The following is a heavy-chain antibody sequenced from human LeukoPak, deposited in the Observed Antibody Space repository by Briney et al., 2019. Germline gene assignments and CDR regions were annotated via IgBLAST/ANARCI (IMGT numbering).Heavy chain of an antibody. Sequence: ASVKVSCKASGYTFTSYYMHWVRQAPGQGLEWMGIINPSGGSTSYAQKFQGRVTMTRDTSTSTVYMELSSLRSEDTAVYYCARAREYSSSWYFWFDTWGQGTLVTVSS. CDR1: GYTFTSYY. D-gene: IGHD6-13*01. CDR2: INPSGGST. V-gene: IGHV1-46*01. J-gene: IGHJ5*02. CDR3: ARAREYSSSWYFWFDT.